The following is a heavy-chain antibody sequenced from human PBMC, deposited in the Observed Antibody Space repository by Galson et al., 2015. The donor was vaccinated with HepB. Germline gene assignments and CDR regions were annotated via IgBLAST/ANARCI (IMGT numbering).Heavy chain of an antibody. J-gene: IGHJ5*02. CDR1: GFTFSSYG. Sequence: SLRLSCAASGFTFSSYGMHWVRQAPGKGLEWVAVIWYDGSNKYYADSVKGRFTISRDNSKNTLYLQMNSLRAEDTAVYYCARDPCSGGSCYWFDPWGQGTLVTVSS. D-gene: IGHD2-15*01. CDR2: IWYDGSNK. V-gene: IGHV3-33*01. CDR3: ARDPCSGGSCYWFDP.